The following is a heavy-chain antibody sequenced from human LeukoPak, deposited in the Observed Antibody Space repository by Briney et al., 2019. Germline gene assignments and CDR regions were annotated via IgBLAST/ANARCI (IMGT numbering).Heavy chain of an antibody. CDR1: GFNFRTYG. CDR2: IQFDESSK. J-gene: IGHJ4*02. Sequence: GGSLRLSCAASGFNFRTYGMHWVRQAPGKGLEWVAFIQFDESSKNYADSVKGRFTISRDNSKNTAYLQVNSLRAEDTAVYYCAKEDGTVVVSTFGDWGQGTLVTVSS. CDR3: AKEDGTVVVSTFGD. V-gene: IGHV3-30*02. D-gene: IGHD3-22*01.